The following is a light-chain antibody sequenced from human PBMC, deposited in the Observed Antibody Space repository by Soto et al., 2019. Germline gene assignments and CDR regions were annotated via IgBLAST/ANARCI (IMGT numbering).Light chain of an antibody. CDR2: GAS. Sequence: EIVMTQSPATLSVSPGARAPLSCRASQSVSSNLAWYQQKPGQAPRLLISGASSRAAGIPDRFSGSGSETDFTLTISSLQSEDFAVYYCQQYNNWPWTFGQGTKVDIK. CDR1: QSVSSN. J-gene: IGKJ1*01. V-gene: IGKV3D-15*01. CDR3: QQYNNWPWT.